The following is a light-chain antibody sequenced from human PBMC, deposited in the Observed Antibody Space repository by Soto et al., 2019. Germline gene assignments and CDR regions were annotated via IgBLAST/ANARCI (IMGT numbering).Light chain of an antibody. CDR3: YSAADNS. J-gene: IGLJ3*02. V-gene: IGLV3-27*01. CDR2: KDS. Sequence: SYELTQPSSVSVSPGQTARITCSGDVLAKKYARWFQQKPGQAPVLVIYKDSERPSGIPERFSGSSSGTTVTLTISGGQVEDEAVYYCYSAADNSFGGGTKLTVL. CDR1: VLAKKY.